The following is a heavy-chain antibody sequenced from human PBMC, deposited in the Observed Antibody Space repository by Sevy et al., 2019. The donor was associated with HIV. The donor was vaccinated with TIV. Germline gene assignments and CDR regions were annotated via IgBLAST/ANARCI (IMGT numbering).Heavy chain of an antibody. CDR3: ARDITIFGVVIKYFDY. V-gene: IGHV3-7*01. CDR2: IRQGGSEK. D-gene: IGHD3-3*01. Sequence: GGSLRLSCAASRFTFSNYWMSWVRQAPGKGLEWVANIRQGGSEKYYVDSVKGRFTISRDNAKNSLYLQMNSLRAEDTAVYYCARDITIFGVVIKYFDYWGQGTLVTVSS. CDR1: RFTFSNYW. J-gene: IGHJ4*02.